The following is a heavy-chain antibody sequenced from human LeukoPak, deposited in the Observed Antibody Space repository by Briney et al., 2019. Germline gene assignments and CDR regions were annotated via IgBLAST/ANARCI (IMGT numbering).Heavy chain of an antibody. CDR1: GFTFSKSY. CDR3: ANEGAYTSSSPTGY. CDR2: INQDGSDK. D-gene: IGHD6-6*01. Sequence: GGSLRLSCVGSGFTFSKSYMTWVRQDPGKGLEWVANINQDGSDKVYVDSVKGRFTISRDNAKNSLFLQMNSLRVEDTAVYYCANEGAYTSSSPTGYWGQGTLVTVSS. J-gene: IGHJ4*02. V-gene: IGHV3-7*01.